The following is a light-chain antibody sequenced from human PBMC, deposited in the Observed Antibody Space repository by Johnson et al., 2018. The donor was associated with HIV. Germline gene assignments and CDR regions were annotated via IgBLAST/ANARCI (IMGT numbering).Light chain of an antibody. Sequence: QSVLTQPPSVSAAPGQKVTISCSGSNSNIGNNYVSWYQQLPGTAPKLLIYDNNKRPSGIPDRFSGSKSGTSATLGITGLQTGDEADYYCGTWGGVFGTGTEVTVL. V-gene: IGLV1-51*01. CDR1: NSNIGNNY. CDR3: GTWGGV. J-gene: IGLJ1*01. CDR2: DNN.